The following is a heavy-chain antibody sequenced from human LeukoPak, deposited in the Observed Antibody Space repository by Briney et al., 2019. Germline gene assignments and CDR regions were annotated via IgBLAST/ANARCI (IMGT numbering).Heavy chain of an antibody. CDR3: ARASLGWFDP. Sequence: GGSLRLSCAASGSTFSSYWMSWVRQAPGKGLEWVASIDQDGSDKFSVGSVKGRFTISRDNARYSMYLEMRSLRAEDTAVYFCARASLGWFDPRGQGTLVTVSS. CDR1: GSTFSSYW. D-gene: IGHD7-27*01. J-gene: IGHJ5*02. V-gene: IGHV3-7*01. CDR2: IDQDGSDK.